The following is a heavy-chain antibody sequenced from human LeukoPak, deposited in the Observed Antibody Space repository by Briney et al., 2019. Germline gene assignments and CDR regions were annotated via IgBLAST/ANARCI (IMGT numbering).Heavy chain of an antibody. V-gene: IGHV4-39*01. CDR1: GGSISSSSYY. D-gene: IGHD3-10*01. CDR2: IYYSGST. J-gene: IGHJ4*02. Sequence: SETLSLTCTVSGGSISSSSYYWGWIRQPPGKGLEWIGTIYYSGSTYYNPSLKSRVTISVDTSKNQFSLKLSSVTAADTAVYYCARYKDLWFGELFPYYFDYWGQGTLVTVSS. CDR3: ARYKDLWFGELFPYYFDY.